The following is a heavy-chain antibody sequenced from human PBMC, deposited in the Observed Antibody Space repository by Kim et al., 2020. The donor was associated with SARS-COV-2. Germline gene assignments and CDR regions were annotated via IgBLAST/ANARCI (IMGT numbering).Heavy chain of an antibody. CDR2: ISYDGSNK. CDR3: AKDGRVVATVLSFWFDS. CDR1: GFTFSSYA. Sequence: GGSLRLSCAASGFTFSSYAMHWVRQAPGKGLEWVAVISYDGSNKYYADSVKGRFTISRDNSKNTLYLQMNSLRAEDTAVYYCAKDGRVVATVLSFWFDS. V-gene: IGHV3-30*18. J-gene: IGHJ5*01. D-gene: IGHD5-12*01.